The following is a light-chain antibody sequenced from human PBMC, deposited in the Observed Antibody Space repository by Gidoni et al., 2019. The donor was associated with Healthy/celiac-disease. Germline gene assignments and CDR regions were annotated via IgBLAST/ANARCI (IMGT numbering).Light chain of an antibody. CDR3: QQFNSPLT. CDR1: QGSSSA. V-gene: IGKV1-13*02. Sequence: AIQLTQSPSSLSASVGDRVTITCRASQGSSSALAWYQQKPGKAPKLLIYDASSLESGVPSRFSGSGSGTDFTLTISSLQPEDFATYYWQQFNSPLTFGGGTKVEIK. J-gene: IGKJ4*01. CDR2: DAS.